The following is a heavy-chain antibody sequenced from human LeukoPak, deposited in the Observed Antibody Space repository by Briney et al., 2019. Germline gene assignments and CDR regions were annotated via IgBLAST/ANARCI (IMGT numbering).Heavy chain of an antibody. CDR3: ARDAVEMGTSADAFDI. D-gene: IGHD5-24*01. J-gene: IGHJ3*02. V-gene: IGHV3-30-3*01. Sequence: PGRSLRLSCAASGFTFSSYAMHWVRQAPGKGLEWVAVISYDGSNKYYADSVKGRFTISRDNSKNTLYLQMNRLRGEDTAVYYWARDAVEMGTSADAFDIWGQGTMVTVSS. CDR1: GFTFSSYA. CDR2: ISYDGSNK.